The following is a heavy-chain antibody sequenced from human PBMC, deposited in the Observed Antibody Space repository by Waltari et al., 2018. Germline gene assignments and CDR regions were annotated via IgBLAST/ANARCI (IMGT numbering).Heavy chain of an antibody. Sequence: EVHLLESGGGLVQPGDSVRLSCAASGFTFRDYGMNWVRQAPGQGLEWIAGITFSSSTLYYAESVKGRFTISRDNSANILYLQMNSVRAEDTAVYYCAKDVSTVSTFFDYWGQGTLVTVSS. CDR3: AKDVSTVSTFFDY. CDR1: GFTFRDYG. J-gene: IGHJ4*02. CDR2: ITFSSSTL. D-gene: IGHD4-4*01. V-gene: IGHV3-23*01.